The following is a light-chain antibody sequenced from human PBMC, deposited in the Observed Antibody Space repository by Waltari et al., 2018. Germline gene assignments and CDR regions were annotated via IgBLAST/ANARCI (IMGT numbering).Light chain of an antibody. CDR2: DVR. CDR3: CSFAGTYTWV. J-gene: IGLJ3*02. V-gene: IGLV2-11*01. CDR1: SNDVGGYNL. Sequence: QSALTQPRSVSGSPGQSVPLPGTGTSNDVGGYNLVPWYQHHPGKDPKLIIYDVRRRPSEVPDRFSGSKSDNTASLTISGLQAEDEAEYYCCSFAGTYTWVFGGGTKLTVL.